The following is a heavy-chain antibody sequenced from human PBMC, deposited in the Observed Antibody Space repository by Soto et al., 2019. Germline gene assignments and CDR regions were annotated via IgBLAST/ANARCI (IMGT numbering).Heavy chain of an antibody. CDR3: AKDRIAARRPHNWFDP. D-gene: IGHD6-6*01. CDR2: ISGSGGST. CDR1: GFTFSSYA. Sequence: GGSLRLSCAASGFTFSSYAMSWVRQAPGKGLEWVSAISGSGGSTYYADSVKGRFTISRDNSKNTLYLQMNSLRAEDTAVYYCAKDRIAARRPHNWFDPWGQGTLVTVSS. V-gene: IGHV3-23*01. J-gene: IGHJ5*02.